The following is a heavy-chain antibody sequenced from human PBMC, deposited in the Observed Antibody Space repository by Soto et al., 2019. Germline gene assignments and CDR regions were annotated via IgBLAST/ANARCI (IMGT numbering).Heavy chain of an antibody. V-gene: IGHV4-30-2*01. CDR3: AGGIAARPLGY. CDR1: GGSISSGGSF. D-gene: IGHD6-6*01. J-gene: IGHJ4*02. Sequence: QLQLQESGSGLVKPSQTLSLTCAVSGGSISSGGSFWSWIRQPPGKGLEWIGYIYHSGSTYYNPSLKSRVTISADRSKNQFSLKLSSVTAADTAVYYCAGGIAARPLGYWGQGTLVTVSS. CDR2: IYHSGST.